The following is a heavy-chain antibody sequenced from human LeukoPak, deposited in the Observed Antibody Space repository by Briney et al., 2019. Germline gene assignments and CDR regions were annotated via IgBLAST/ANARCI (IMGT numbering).Heavy chain of an antibody. J-gene: IGHJ5*02. V-gene: IGHV4-30-4*01. CDR1: GGSISSGDYC. CDR2: IYYSGDT. Sequence: SQTLSLTCTASGGSISSGDYCWNWIRQPPGKGLEWIGYIYYSGDTYYNASLKSRVTISVDTSKNQFSLKLSSVTAADTAVYYCAREVIGSGWFDPWGQGTLVTVSS. D-gene: IGHD3-22*01. CDR3: AREVIGSGWFDP.